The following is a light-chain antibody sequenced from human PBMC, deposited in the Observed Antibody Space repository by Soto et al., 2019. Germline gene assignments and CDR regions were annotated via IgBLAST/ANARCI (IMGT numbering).Light chain of an antibody. V-gene: IGLV2-14*01. CDR1: SSDVGGYNY. CDR3: SLYTSSSTPAV. Sequence: QSALTQPASVSGSPGQSITISCTGTSSDVGGYNYVSWYQQHPGKAPKLMIYDVSNRPSGVSNRFSGSKSGNTASLTISGLQAEDEADYYCSLYTSSSTPAVFGGGTQLTVL. J-gene: IGLJ7*01. CDR2: DVS.